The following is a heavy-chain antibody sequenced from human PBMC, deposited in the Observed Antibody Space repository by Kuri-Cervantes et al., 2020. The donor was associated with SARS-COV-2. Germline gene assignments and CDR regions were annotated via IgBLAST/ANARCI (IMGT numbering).Heavy chain of an antibody. V-gene: IGHV1-18*01. CDR2: ISAYNSNT. CDR3: ARDAKYGSGSSDDAFDI. CDR1: GYTFTSYG. D-gene: IGHD3-10*01. Sequence: ASVKVSCKASGYTFTSYGISWVRQAPGQGLEWMGWISAYNSNTNYAQKLQGRVTMTTDTSTSTAYMELRSLRSDDTAVYYCARDAKYGSGSSDDAFDIWGQGTMVTVSS. J-gene: IGHJ3*02.